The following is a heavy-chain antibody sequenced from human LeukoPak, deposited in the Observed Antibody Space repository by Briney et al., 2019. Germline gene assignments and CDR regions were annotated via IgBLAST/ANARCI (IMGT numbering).Heavy chain of an antibody. CDR2: IYTSGST. J-gene: IGHJ5*02. Sequence: SETLSLTCTVSGGSISSYYWSWIRQPAGKGLEWIGRIYTSGSTNYNPSLKSRVTISVDTSKNQFSLKLSSVTAADTAVYYCARSRITIFGVAPNWFDPWGQGTLVTVSS. D-gene: IGHD3-3*01. CDR3: ARSRITIFGVAPNWFDP. CDR1: GGSISSYY. V-gene: IGHV4-4*07.